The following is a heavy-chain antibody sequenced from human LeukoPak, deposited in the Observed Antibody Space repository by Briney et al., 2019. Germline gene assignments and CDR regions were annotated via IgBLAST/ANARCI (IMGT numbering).Heavy chain of an antibody. CDR3: ARKTSHFDY. CDR2: ISSTTNTQ. J-gene: IGHJ4*02. Sequence: GGSPRLSCAASGFTFHDYYMTWIRQPPGKGLEWISYISSTTNTQYYADSVRGRFTISRDNSKNTLYLQMNSLRAEDTAVYYCARKTSHFDYWGQGTLVTVSS. CDR1: GFTFHDYY. V-gene: IGHV3-11*01.